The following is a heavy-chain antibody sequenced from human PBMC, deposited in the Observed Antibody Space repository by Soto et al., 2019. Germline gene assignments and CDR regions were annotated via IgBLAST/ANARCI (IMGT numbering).Heavy chain of an antibody. CDR3: AKDTLNDSGSFDY. V-gene: IGHV3-23*01. CDR2: ISASGSST. CDR1: GFIFSSYA. J-gene: IGHJ4*02. Sequence: GGSLRLSCAASGFIFSSYAMSWVRQAPGKGLEWVSAISASGSSTYYADSVKGRFTISRDNSKNTLYLQMNSLRAEDTAIFYCAKDTLNDSGSFDYWGQGTLVTVSS. D-gene: IGHD6-19*01.